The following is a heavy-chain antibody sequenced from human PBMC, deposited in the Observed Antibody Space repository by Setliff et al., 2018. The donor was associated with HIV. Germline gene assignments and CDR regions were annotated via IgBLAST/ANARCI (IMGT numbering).Heavy chain of an antibody. CDR3: ARKLLTRPNYYGMDV. J-gene: IGHJ6*02. CDR1: GFTFSSYS. V-gene: IGHV3-21*01. Sequence: PGGSLRLSCAASGFTFSSYSMNWVRQAPGKGPEWVSSISSSSSYIYYADSVKGRFPISRDNAKNSLYLQMNSLRAEDTAVYYCARKLLTRPNYYGMDVWGQGTTVTVSS. CDR2: ISSSSSYI. D-gene: IGHD2-15*01.